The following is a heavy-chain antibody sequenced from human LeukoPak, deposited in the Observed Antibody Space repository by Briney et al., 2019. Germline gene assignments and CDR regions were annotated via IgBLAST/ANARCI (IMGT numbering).Heavy chain of an antibody. CDR3: ARSSTESSSWHSYFDY. CDR1: GFTFSSYG. Sequence: PGRSLRLSCAASGFTFSSYGMHWVRQTPGKGLEWVALTWSDGSKEYYADSVKGRFTISRDISKNTVDLQMESLRAEDTAVYYCARSSTESSSWHSYFDYWGQGTLVTVSS. D-gene: IGHD6-13*01. V-gene: IGHV3-33*01. J-gene: IGHJ4*02. CDR2: TWSDGSKE.